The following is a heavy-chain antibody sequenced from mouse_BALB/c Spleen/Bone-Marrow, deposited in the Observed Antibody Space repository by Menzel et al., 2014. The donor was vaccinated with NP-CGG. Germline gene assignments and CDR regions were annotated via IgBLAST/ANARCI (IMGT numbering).Heavy chain of an antibody. Sequence: VQLQQSGAELVKPGASVKISCKASGYTFTDYNMDWVKQSHGKSLEWIGDINPNYDNTSYNQKFKGKATLTVDKSSSTSYIYLLILTSEDTAFYYCAARVGFTKWVCAMDYLGQGTSVTVSS. CDR3: AARVGFTKWVCAMDY. V-gene: IGHV1-18*01. CDR2: INPNYDNT. CDR1: GYTFTDYN. D-gene: IGHD1-1*01. J-gene: IGHJ4*01.